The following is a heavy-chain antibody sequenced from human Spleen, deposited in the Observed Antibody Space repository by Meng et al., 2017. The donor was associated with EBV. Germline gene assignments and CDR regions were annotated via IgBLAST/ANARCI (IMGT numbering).Heavy chain of an antibody. CDR3: VRYNSGGNSRTFDY. D-gene: IGHD1-26*01. V-gene: IGHV4-28*01. CDR2: ISYSGNT. Sequence: QGQRQGSGPGRVKSSATLSLTCAVSGYFISSGYWWGWIRQPPGKGLEWIGYISYSGNTHYNPSLKSRVTMSIDTSKNQFSLNLSSVTAVDTAVYYCVRYNSGGNSRTFDYWGQGTLVTVSS. CDR1: GYFISSGYW. J-gene: IGHJ4*02.